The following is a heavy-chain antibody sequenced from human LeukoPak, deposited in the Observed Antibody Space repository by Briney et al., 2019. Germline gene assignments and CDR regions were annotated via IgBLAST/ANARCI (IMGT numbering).Heavy chain of an antibody. J-gene: IGHJ6*04. CDR3: AELGITMIGGV. CDR2: ISSSGSTI. Sequence: GGSLRLSCDASGFTFSSSWMNWVRQAPGKGLEWVSYISSSGSTIYYADSVKGRFTISRDNAKNSPYLQMNSLRAEDTAVYYCAELGITMIGGVWGKETTVTISS. V-gene: IGHV3-48*03. CDR1: GFTFSSSW. D-gene: IGHD3-10*02.